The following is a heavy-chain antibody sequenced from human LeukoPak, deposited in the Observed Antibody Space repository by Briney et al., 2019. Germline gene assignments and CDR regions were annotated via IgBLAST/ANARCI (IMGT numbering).Heavy chain of an antibody. Sequence: SETLSLTCTVSGGSISSYYWSWIRQPAGKGLEWIGRIYTSGSTNYNPSLKSRVTMSVDTSKNQFSLKLSSVTAADTAVYYCARGYEGIYCSSTSCSRTQAFDYWGQGTLVTVSS. CDR2: IYTSGST. J-gene: IGHJ4*02. CDR3: ARGYEGIYCSSTSCSRTQAFDY. D-gene: IGHD2-2*01. CDR1: GGSISSYY. V-gene: IGHV4-4*07.